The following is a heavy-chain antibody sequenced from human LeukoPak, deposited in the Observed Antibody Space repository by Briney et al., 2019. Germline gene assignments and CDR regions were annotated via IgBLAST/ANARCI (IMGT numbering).Heavy chain of an antibody. J-gene: IGHJ3*02. V-gene: IGHV1-69*13. Sequence: SVKVSCKASGGTFSSYAISWVRQAPGQGLEWMGGIIPIFGTANYAQKFQGRVTITADESTSTAYMELSSLRSEDTAVYYCARDVGIVGATNVAFDIWGQGTMVTVSS. CDR3: ARDVGIVGATNVAFDI. CDR1: GGTFSSYA. D-gene: IGHD1-26*01. CDR2: IIPIFGTA.